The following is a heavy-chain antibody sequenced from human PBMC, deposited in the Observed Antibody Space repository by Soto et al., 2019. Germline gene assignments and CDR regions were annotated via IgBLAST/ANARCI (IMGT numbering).Heavy chain of an antibody. V-gene: IGHV4-34*01. CDR3: ASHTVFRYFDWRLEYFQH. CDR2: INHSGST. D-gene: IGHD3-9*01. Sequence: QVQLQQWGAGLLKPSETLSLTCAVYGGSFSGYYWSWIRQPPGKGLEWIGEINHSGSTNYNPSLKGRDTLSAGTSKNKSCLKRSSVTAADTAVYYCASHTVFRYFDWRLEYFQHWGQGTLVTVSS. CDR1: GGSFSGYY. J-gene: IGHJ1*01.